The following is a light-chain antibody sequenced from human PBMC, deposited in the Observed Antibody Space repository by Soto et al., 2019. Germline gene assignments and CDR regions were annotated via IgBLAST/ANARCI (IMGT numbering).Light chain of an antibody. J-gene: IGLJ2*01. Sequence: QSVLTQPPSVSGAPGQRVTISCTGSNSNIGAGFDVHWYQQLPGSAPKLLIYSNNNRPSGVPDRFSGSKSGTSASLAITGLQAEDEADYYCQSFDSSSRSGFVIFGGGTKLTVL. CDR3: QSFDSSSRSGFVI. V-gene: IGLV1-40*01. CDR2: SNN. CDR1: NSNIGAGFD.